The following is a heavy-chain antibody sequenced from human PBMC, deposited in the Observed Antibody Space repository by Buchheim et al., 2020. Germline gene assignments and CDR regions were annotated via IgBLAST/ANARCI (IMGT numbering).Heavy chain of an antibody. CDR2: IYYSGST. D-gene: IGHD5-18*01. J-gene: IGHJ4*02. CDR3: ARDCPQSPYSYGYRY. CDR1: GGSISSSSYY. V-gene: IGHV4-39*07. Sequence: QLQLQESGPGLVKPSETLSLTCTVSGGSISSSSYYWGWIRQPPGKGLEWIGSIYYSGSTYYNPSLKSRVTISVDTSKNQFSLKLSSVTAADTAVYYCARDCPQSPYSYGYRYWGQGTL.